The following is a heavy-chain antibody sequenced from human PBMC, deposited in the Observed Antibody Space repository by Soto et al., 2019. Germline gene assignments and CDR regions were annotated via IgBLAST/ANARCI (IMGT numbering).Heavy chain of an antibody. V-gene: IGHV4-34*01. CDR1: GGSFSGYY. CDR2: INHSRST. Sequence: PSETLSLTCAVYGGSFSGYYWSWIRQPPGKGLEWIGEINHSRSTNYNPSLKSRVTISVDTSKNQFSLKLSSVTAADTAVYYCARGRGFDYWGQGTLVTVSS. D-gene: IGHD3-10*01. J-gene: IGHJ4*02. CDR3: ARGRGFDY.